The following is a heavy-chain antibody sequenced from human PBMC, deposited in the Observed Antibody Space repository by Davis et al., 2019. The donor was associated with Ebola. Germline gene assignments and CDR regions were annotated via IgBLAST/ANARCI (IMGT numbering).Heavy chain of an antibody. CDR1: GFTFSSYW. CDR2: INSDGSSI. CDR3: ARGERYCTGGVCSNWFDP. D-gene: IGHD2-8*02. Sequence: GESLKISCAASGFTFSSYWMHWVRQAPGKGLVWVSRINSDGSSISYADSVKGRFTISRDNAKNTLYLQMNSLRAEDTAVYYCARGERYCTGGVCSNWFDPWGQGTLVTVSS. J-gene: IGHJ5*02. V-gene: IGHV3-74*01.